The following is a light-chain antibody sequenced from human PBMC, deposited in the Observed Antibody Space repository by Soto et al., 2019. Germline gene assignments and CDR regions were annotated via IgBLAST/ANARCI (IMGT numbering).Light chain of an antibody. Sequence: QAVVTQPRSVSGSPGQSVTISCTGTSSDVGGYNYVSWYQQHPGKGPKLLIYDVTKRPSGVPDRFSGSRSGNTASLTISGLQAEDEANYYCCSFAGSYTFVFGSGTKVTVL. J-gene: IGLJ1*01. V-gene: IGLV2-11*01. CDR1: SSDVGGYNY. CDR3: CSFAGSYTFV. CDR2: DVT.